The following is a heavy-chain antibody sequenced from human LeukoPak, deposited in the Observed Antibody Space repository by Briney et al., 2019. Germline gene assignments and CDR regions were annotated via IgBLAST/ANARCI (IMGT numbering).Heavy chain of an antibody. Sequence: GGSLRLSCAASGSISSAFEMNWVRQAPGKGLEWISHISTGGRTIYYADSVKGRFTISRDNAKNSLYLQMNSLRGEDTGVYYCARGSGYVLDYWTQGTLVTVSS. CDR2: ISTGGRTI. CDR1: GSISSAFE. V-gene: IGHV3-48*03. CDR3: ARGSGYVLDY. D-gene: IGHD2-15*01. J-gene: IGHJ4*02.